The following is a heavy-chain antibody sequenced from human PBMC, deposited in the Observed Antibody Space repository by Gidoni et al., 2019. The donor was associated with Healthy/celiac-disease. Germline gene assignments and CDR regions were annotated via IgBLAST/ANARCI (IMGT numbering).Heavy chain of an antibody. CDR2: IYTSGST. J-gene: IGHJ4*02. CDR3: ARDRATSLTGPFFDY. Sequence: QVQLQESGPGLVKPSETLSLTCTVSGGSVSSYYWSWFRQPAGKGLEWIGRIYTSGSTNYNPSLKSRVTMSVDTSKNQFSLKLSSVTAADTAVYYCARDRATSLTGPFFDYWGQGTLVTVSS. CDR1: GGSVSSYY. D-gene: IGHD5-12*01. V-gene: IGHV4-4*07.